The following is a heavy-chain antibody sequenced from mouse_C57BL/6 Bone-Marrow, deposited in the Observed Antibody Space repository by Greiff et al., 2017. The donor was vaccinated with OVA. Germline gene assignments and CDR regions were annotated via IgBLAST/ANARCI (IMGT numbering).Heavy chain of an antibody. Sequence: QVQLQQPGAELVKPGASVKLSCKASGYTFTSYWMHWVKQRPGQGLEWIGMLLPNSGSTNYNEKFKSKATLTVDKSSSTAYMQLSSLTSEDSAVYDCARSGYSYYFDYWGQGTTLTVSS. CDR2: LLPNSGST. D-gene: IGHD2-12*01. V-gene: IGHV1-64*01. J-gene: IGHJ2*01. CDR3: ARSGYSYYFDY. CDR1: GYTFTSYW.